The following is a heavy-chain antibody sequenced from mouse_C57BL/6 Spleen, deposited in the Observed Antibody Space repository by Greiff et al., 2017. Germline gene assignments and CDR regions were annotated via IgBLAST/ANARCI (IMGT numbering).Heavy chain of an antibody. Sequence: VQLQQSGPELVKPGASVKISCKASGYTFTDYYMNWVKQSHGKSLEWIGDINPNNGGTSYNQKFKGKATLTVYKSSCTAYLGLRSLTSEDSAVYYFARKDYGSSPGYFDYWGQGTTLTVSS. CDR3: ARKDYGSSPGYFDY. D-gene: IGHD1-1*01. V-gene: IGHV1-26*01. CDR2: INPNNGGT. CDR1: GYTFTDYY. J-gene: IGHJ2*01.